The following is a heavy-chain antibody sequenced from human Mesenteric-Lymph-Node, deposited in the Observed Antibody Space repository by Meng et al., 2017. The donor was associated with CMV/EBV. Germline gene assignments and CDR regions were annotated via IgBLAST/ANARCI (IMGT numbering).Heavy chain of an antibody. CDR1: GFSVSNNH. CDR3: HGFGGYSS. Sequence: GESLKISCAVSGFSVSNNHVAWVRQAPGKGLEWVSLFDGDGYTTYADSVKGRFAISRDNSRNTVSLQMNNLRADDTAMYYCHGFGGYSSWGQGTLVTVSS. CDR2: FDGDGYT. J-gene: IGHJ5*02. V-gene: IGHV3-53*01. D-gene: IGHD1-26*01.